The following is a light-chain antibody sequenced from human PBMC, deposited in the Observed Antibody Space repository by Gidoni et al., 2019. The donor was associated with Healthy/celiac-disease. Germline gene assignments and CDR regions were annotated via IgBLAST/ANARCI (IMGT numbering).Light chain of an antibody. J-gene: IGKJ4*01. V-gene: IGKV3-15*01. CDR1: QSVSSN. CDR2: GAS. CDR3: QQYNNWPPDT. Sequence: EIVMTHSPATLSVSPGERATLSCRASQSVSSNLAWYQQKPGQAPRLLIYGASTRATGLPARFSGSGSGTEFTLTISSLQSEDFAVYYCQQYNNWPPDTFGGGTKVEIK.